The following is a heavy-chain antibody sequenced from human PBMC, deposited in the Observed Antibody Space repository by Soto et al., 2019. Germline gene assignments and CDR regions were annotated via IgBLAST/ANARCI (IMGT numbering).Heavy chain of an antibody. V-gene: IGHV4-59*08. CDR3: ARLTEHFDY. Sequence: PSETLSLTCTVSGGSISSYYWSWIRQPPGKGLEWIGYIYYSGSTNYNPSLKSRVTISVDTSKNQFSLKLSSVTAADTAVYYCARLTEHFDYWGQRTLVTVSS. CDR1: GGSISSYY. CDR2: IYYSGST. J-gene: IGHJ4*02.